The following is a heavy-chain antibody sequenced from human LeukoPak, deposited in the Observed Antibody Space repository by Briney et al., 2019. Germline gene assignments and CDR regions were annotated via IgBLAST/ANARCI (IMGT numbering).Heavy chain of an antibody. CDR2: ISAYNGNT. CDR3: ARDLISSGYSIDPLEG. V-gene: IGHV1-18*01. CDR1: GYTFTSYG. Sequence: GASVKVSCKASGYTFTSYGISWVRQAPGQGLEWMGWISAYNGNTNYAQKLQGRVTMTTDTSTSTAYMEPRSLRSDDTAVYYCARDLISSGYSIDPLEGWGQGTLVTVSS. D-gene: IGHD3-22*01. J-gene: IGHJ4*02.